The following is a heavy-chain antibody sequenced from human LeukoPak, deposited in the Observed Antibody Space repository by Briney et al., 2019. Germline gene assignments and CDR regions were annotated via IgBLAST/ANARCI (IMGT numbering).Heavy chain of an antibody. CDR3: ARDPYSSGWYKDAFDI. CDR1: GFTFSSYG. CDR2: VWYDGSNK. V-gene: IGHV3-33*01. D-gene: IGHD6-19*01. Sequence: GGSLRLSCAASGFTFSSYGMHWVRQAPGKGLEWVAVVWYDGSNKYYADSVKGRFTISRDNSKNTLYLQMNSLRAEDTAVYYCARDPYSSGWYKDAFDIWGQGTMVTVSS. J-gene: IGHJ3*02.